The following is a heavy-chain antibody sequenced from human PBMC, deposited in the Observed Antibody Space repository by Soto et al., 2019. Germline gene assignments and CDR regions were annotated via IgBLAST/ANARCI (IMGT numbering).Heavy chain of an antibody. J-gene: IGHJ6*02. Sequence: EVQLLESGGGLVQPGGSLRLSCAASGFTFSSYAMSWVRQAPGKGLEWVSAISGSGGSTYYADSVKGRFTISRDNSKNTLYLQMNSLRAEDTTVYYCAKAGRGEDYYYGMDVWGQGTTVTVSS. CDR2: ISGSGGST. V-gene: IGHV3-23*01. CDR3: AKAGRGEDYYYGMDV. D-gene: IGHD3-16*01. CDR1: GFTFSSYA.